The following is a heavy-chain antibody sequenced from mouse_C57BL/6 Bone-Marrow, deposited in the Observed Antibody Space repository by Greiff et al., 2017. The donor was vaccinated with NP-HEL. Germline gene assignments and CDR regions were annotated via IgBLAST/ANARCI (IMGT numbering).Heavy chain of an antibody. D-gene: IGHD2-9*01. CDR1: GFTFSSYA. J-gene: IGHJ3*01. Sequence: EVQLVESGGGLVKPGGSLKLSCAASGFTFSSYAMSWVRQTPEKRLEWVATISDGGSYTYYPDNVKGRFTISRDNAKNNLYLQMSHLKSEDTAMYYCARPFYGDDGFAYWGQGTLVTVSA. CDR2: ISDGGSYT. CDR3: ARPFYGDDGFAY. V-gene: IGHV5-4*01.